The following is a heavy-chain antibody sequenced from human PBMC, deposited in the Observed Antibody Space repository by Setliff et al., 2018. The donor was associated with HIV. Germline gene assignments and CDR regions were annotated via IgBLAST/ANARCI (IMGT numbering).Heavy chain of an antibody. CDR1: GFTFSSYS. J-gene: IGHJ1*01. CDR2: ISSSSRYI. D-gene: IGHD4-4*01. Sequence: GGSLRLSCAASGFTFSSYSMNWVRQAPGKGLEWVSCISSSSRYIYYADSVKGRFTISRDNAKNSLYLQMSSLRAEDTAVYYCAREMAVTAHPDDPYFQHWGQGTLVTVSS. CDR3: AREMAVTAHPDDPYFQH. V-gene: IGHV3-21*01.